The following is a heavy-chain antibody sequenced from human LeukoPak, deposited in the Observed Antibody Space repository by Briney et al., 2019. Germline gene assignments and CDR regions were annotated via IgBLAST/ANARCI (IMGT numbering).Heavy chain of an antibody. J-gene: IGHJ4*02. V-gene: IGHV1-69*05. CDR2: IIPIFGTA. Sequence: GASGKVSCKASGGTFSSYAISWVRQAPGQGLEWMGRIIPIFGTANYAQKFQGRVTITTDESTSTAYMELSSLRSEDTAVYYCAAGGHSGYDSYYFDYWGQGTLVTVSS. CDR3: AAGGHSGYDSYYFDY. D-gene: IGHD5-12*01. CDR1: GGTFSSYA.